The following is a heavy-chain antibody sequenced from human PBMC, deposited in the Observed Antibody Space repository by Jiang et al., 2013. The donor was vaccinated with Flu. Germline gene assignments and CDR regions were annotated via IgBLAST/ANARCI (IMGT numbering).Heavy chain of an antibody. V-gene: IGHV3-30*18. CDR3: AKDLTLYCGGDCSVFDY. CDR2: ISFDGNNK. Sequence: AASGFTFSISGMLWVRQAPGKGLEWVAVISFDGNNKHYADSVKGRFTISRDNSNNTVSLHMNRLRLEDTAVYYCAKDLTLYCGGDCSVFDYWGRGTLVTVSS. D-gene: IGHD2-21*01. CDR1: GFTFSISG. J-gene: IGHJ4*02.